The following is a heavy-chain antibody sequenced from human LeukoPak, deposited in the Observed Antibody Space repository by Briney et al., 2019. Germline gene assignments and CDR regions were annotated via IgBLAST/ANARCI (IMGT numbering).Heavy chain of an antibody. V-gene: IGHV3-23*01. CDR3: AKDGLASSRPKYFQH. D-gene: IGHD6-19*01. CDR2: VSGSGGTT. J-gene: IGHJ1*01. CDR1: GFTFSSYA. Sequence: GGSLRLSCAASGFTFSSYAMSWVRQAPGKGLEWVSAVSGSGGTTYYADSVKGRFTISRDGSENTLYLQMNSLRAEDTAVYYCAKDGLASSRPKYFQHWGQGTLVTVSS.